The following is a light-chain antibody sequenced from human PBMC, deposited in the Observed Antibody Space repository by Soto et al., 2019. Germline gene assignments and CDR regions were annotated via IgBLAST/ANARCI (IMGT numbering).Light chain of an antibody. Sequence: IVLTQSPGTLSLSPGERVTLSCRASQSISSSYLAWYQQKPGQAPRLLIYGASSRATGIPDRFSGSRSGTDFTLTISRLEPEDFAVYYCQQYDSSPYTFGQGTRLEIK. J-gene: IGKJ5*01. CDR1: QSISSSY. CDR3: QQYDSSPYT. CDR2: GAS. V-gene: IGKV3-20*01.